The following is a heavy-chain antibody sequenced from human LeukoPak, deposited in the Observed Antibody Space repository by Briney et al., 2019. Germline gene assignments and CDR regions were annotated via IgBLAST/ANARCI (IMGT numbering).Heavy chain of an antibody. Sequence: GASVKVSCKASGYTFTSYDINWVRQATGQGLEWMGWMNPNSGSTSYAQKFQGRVTMTRDMSTSTVYMELSSLRSEDTAVYYCARGGKWLRSSQRNYYYYMDVWGKGTTVTVSS. CDR2: MNPNSGST. CDR3: ARGGKWLRSSQRNYYYYMDV. V-gene: IGHV1-8*02. J-gene: IGHJ6*03. D-gene: IGHD5-12*01. CDR1: GYTFTSYD.